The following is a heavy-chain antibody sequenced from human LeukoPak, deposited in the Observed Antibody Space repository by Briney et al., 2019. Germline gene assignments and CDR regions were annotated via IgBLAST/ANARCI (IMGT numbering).Heavy chain of an antibody. V-gene: IGHV1-18*01. D-gene: IGHD5-18*01. J-gene: IGHJ4*02. CDR1: GYTFTSYG. Sequence: GASVKVSCKASGYTFTSYGISWVRQAPGQGLEWMGWISAYNGNTNYAQKFQGRVTMTRNTSISTAYMELSSLRSEDTAVYYCARGKRGYSYGEESFDYWGQGTLVTVSS. CDR3: ARGKRGYSYGEESFDY. CDR2: ISAYNGNT.